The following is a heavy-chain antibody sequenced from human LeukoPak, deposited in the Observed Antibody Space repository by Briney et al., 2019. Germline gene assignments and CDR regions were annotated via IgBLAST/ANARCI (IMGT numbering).Heavy chain of an antibody. D-gene: IGHD6-19*01. CDR3: ARDYGVAEGY. CDR1: GFTVSSNY. V-gene: IGHV3-53*01. Sequence: GESLRLSCVASGFTVSSNYMSWVRQAPGKGLEWVSVIYSGGSTYYADSVKGRFTISRDNSKNTLYLQMTSLRVEDTAVYYCARDYGVAEGYWGQGTLVTVSS. J-gene: IGHJ4*02. CDR2: IYSGGST.